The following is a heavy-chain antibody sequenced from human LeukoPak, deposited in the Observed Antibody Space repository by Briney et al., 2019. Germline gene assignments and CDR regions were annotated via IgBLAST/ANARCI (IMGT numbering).Heavy chain of an antibody. V-gene: IGHV4-34*01. Sequence: SETLSLTCGVYGGSFSGYHWSWIRQPPGQGLEWSAEINDRGSTNYNPSLKSRVTISIDTSKNQFSLKLSSVTAADTAVYYCARTYCSSTTCFVVAFDIWGRGTMVTVSS. CDR2: INDRGST. CDR1: GGSFSGYH. D-gene: IGHD2-2*01. CDR3: ARTYCSSTTCFVVAFDI. J-gene: IGHJ3*02.